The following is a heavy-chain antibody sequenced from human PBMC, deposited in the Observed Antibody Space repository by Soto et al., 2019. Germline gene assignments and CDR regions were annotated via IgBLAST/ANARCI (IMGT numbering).Heavy chain of an antibody. CDR3: AKNPWVGSGGYCYSGGYYHSYNGMDA. CDR2: IYYSGST. D-gene: IGHD2-15*01. J-gene: IGHJ6*02. CDR1: GDSISSYY. V-gene: IGHV4-59*01. Sequence: QVQLQESGPGLVKPSETLSLTCTVSGDSISSYYWSWIRQPPGKGLEWIGYIYYSGSTNYNPSLKSRVIISVDTSKNQFTLKLSAVTAPDTAVHYCAKNPWVGSGGYCYSGGYYHSYNGMDAWGLATTVTVS.